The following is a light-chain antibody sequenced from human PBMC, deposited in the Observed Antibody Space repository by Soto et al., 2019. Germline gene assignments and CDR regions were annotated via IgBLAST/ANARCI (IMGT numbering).Light chain of an antibody. CDR1: QSVSSSY. J-gene: IGKJ1*01. CDR3: QQYGSSLWT. CDR2: GAS. Sequence: EIVLTQSPGTLSLSPGERATLSCWASQSVSSSYLAWYQQKPGQAPRLLIYGASSRATGIPDRFSGSGSGTDFILTISRLEPEDFAVYYCQQYGSSLWTFGQGTKVDIK. V-gene: IGKV3-20*01.